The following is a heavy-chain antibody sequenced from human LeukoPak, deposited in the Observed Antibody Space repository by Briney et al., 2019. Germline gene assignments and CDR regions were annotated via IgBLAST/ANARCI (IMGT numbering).Heavy chain of an antibody. Sequence: SETLSLTCTVSGGSISSYYWSWIRQPPGKGLEWIGYIYYSGSTNYNPSLKSRVTISVDTSKNQFSLKLSSVTAADTAVYYCARGRRITMVRGVIPTSYNWSDPWGQGTLVTVSS. D-gene: IGHD3-10*01. CDR2: IYYSGST. J-gene: IGHJ5*02. CDR1: GGSISSYY. V-gene: IGHV4-59*12. CDR3: ARGRRITMVRGVIPTSYNWSDP.